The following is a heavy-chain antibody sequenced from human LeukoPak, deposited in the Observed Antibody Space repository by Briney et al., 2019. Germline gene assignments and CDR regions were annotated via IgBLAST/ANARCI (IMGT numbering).Heavy chain of an antibody. CDR3: ARDFGGGYVPYFFDK. D-gene: IGHD3-22*01. Sequence: PGGSLKLLCAAFDFRLIALEVRMLRQTPGKGLEWVALISYDGTKTFYPDSVKGRFTISRDNSKSTLYLQMSSLRAEDTAVYYCARDFGGGYVPYFFDKWGQGTLITVSS. CDR1: DFRLIALE. V-gene: IGHV3-30*03. CDR2: ISYDGTKT. J-gene: IGHJ4*02.